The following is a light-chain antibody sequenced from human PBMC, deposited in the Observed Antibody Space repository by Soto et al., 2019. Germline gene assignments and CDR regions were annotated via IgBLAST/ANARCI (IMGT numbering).Light chain of an antibody. CDR2: GAS. V-gene: IGKV3-20*01. Sequence: EIVLTQSPGTLSLSPGERATLSCRASQGVSRGYLAWYQQKPGQAPRLLIYGASSRATGIPDRFSGSGSGTDFTLTISRLEPEDFAVYYCQQYGSSPPYTFGQGTKLEIK. CDR3: QQYGSSPPYT. J-gene: IGKJ2*01. CDR1: QGVSRGY.